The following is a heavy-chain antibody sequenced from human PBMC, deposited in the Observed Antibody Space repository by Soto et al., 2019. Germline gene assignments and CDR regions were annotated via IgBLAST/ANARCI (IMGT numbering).Heavy chain of an antibody. CDR3: VKALRDIVVLPAALTFDH. Sequence: PGGSLRLSCASSGFTFSNYAMSWVRQAPGKGLEWVSAISGSGGTTFHADSVKGRFTISRDNSKNTLYLQMNSLRAEDTAVYFCVKALRDIVVLPAALTFDHWGQGTLVTVSS. D-gene: IGHD2-2*01. V-gene: IGHV3-23*01. J-gene: IGHJ4*02. CDR2: ISGSGGTT. CDR1: GFTFSNYA.